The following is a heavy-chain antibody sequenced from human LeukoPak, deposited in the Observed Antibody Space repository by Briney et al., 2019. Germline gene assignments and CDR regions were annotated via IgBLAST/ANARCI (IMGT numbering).Heavy chain of an antibody. D-gene: IGHD6-19*01. CDR3: ATTGYISGWHESGTRSFDY. CDR1: GGSISSYY. V-gene: IGHV4-59*08. Sequence: SETLSLTCTVSGGSISSYYWSWIRQPPGKGLEWIGYIYYSGTDYNPSLKSRVTMSVDTSKNQFSLKLTSVTAADTAVYYCATTGYISGWHESGTRSFDYWGQGTLVTVSS. J-gene: IGHJ4*02. CDR2: IYYSGT.